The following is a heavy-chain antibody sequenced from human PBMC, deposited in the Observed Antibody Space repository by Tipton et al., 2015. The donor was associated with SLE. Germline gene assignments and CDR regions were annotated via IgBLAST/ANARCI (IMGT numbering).Heavy chain of an antibody. J-gene: IGHJ4*02. CDR3: ARLAVAGMWYYFDF. D-gene: IGHD6-19*01. CDR2: IYYSGST. Sequence: LRLSCTVSGGSISSYYWSWIRQPPGKGLEWVGYIYYSGSTNYNPSLKSRVTISVDTSKNQLSLNVISITAADTAVYYCARLAVAGMWYYFDFWGQGAPVTVSS. V-gene: IGHV4-59*01. CDR1: GGSISSYY.